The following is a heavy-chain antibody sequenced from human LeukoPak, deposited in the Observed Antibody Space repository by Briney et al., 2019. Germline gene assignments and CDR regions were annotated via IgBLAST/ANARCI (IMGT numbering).Heavy chain of an antibody. J-gene: IGHJ5*02. CDR2: INHSGST. CDR3: ARDLGYSYGPNWFDP. V-gene: IGHV4-34*01. D-gene: IGHD5-18*01. CDR1: GGSFSGYY. Sequence: SETLSLTCAVYGGSFSGYYWSWIRQPPGKGLEWIGEINHSGSTNYNPSLKSRVTISVDTSKNQFSLKLSSVTAADTAVYYCARDLGYSYGPNWFDPWGQGTLVTVSS.